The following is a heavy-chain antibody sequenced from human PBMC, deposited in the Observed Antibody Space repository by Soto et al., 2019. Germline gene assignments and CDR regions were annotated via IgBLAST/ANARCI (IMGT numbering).Heavy chain of an antibody. Sequence: QEQLVQSGAEIKKPGSSVKIACEASGGTFSTYAFSWVRQAPGQGLEWMGGIIPIFGSPRYAQKFQGRVTITADEFLSTAYMELSSLRSDDTAVYYCARYVADITSSSQDLPEDYYYGIDVWGQGTTLTVSS. CDR1: GGTFSTYA. V-gene: IGHV1-69*01. CDR3: ARYVADITSSSQDLPEDYYYGIDV. J-gene: IGHJ6*02. CDR2: IIPIFGSP. D-gene: IGHD6-6*01.